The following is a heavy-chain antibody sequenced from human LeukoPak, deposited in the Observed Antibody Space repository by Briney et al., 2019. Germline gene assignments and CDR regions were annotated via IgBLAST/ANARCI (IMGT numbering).Heavy chain of an antibody. Sequence: ASVKVSCKASGYTFTNYAMNWVRQAPGQGLEWMGWINTKTGNPTYAQGFTGRFVFSLDTSVTTAYLQISSLKTEDTAVYYCAREDFDSNGYYSDAFDIWGQGTLVTVSS. D-gene: IGHD3-22*01. CDR1: GYTFTNYA. CDR2: INTKTGNP. CDR3: AREDFDSNGYYSDAFDI. J-gene: IGHJ3*02. V-gene: IGHV7-4-1*02.